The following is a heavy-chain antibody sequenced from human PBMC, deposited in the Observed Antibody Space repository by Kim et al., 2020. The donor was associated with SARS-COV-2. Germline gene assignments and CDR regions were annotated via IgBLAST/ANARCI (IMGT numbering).Heavy chain of an antibody. V-gene: IGHV3-48*02. CDR1: GFTFSSYS. J-gene: IGHJ6*02. CDR3: AREHGSGSYYDAYYYYGMDV. D-gene: IGHD3-10*01. Sequence: GGSLRLSCAASGFTFSSYSMNWVRQAPGKGLEWVSYISSSSSTIYYADSVKGRFTISRDNAKNSLYLQMNSLRDEDTAVYYCAREHGSGSYYDAYYYYGMDVWGQGTTVTVSS. CDR2: ISSSSSTI.